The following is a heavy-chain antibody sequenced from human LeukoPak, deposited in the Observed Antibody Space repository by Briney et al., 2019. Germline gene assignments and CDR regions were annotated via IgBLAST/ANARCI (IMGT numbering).Heavy chain of an antibody. CDR1: GGSLSSYY. J-gene: IGHJ3*01. V-gene: IGHV4-59*01. Sequence: SETLSLTCTVSGGSLSSYYWSWIRQPPGKGLEWIGYIYYSGSTNYNPSLKSRVTISVDTSKNQFSLKLSSVTAADTAVYYCARAQAQDGYNPWGQGTMVTVSS. CDR3: ARAQAQDGYNP. CDR2: IYYSGST. D-gene: IGHD5-24*01.